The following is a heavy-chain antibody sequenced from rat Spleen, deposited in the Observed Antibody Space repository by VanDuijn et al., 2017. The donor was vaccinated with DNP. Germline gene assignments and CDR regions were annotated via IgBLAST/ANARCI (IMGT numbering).Heavy chain of an antibody. CDR3: ARDDYGSYGAMDP. V-gene: IGHV5-17*01. D-gene: IGHD1-3*01. CDR1: GFTFSDYA. Sequence: EVQLVESGGGLVQPGRSLKLSCTASGFTFSDYAMAWVRQAPKKGLEWVATISYDGLRTYYRDSVRGRFTLSRDDAKSTLYLQMDSLRSEDTATYFCARDDYGSYGAMDPWGQGTSVTVSS. CDR2: ISYDGLRT. J-gene: IGHJ4*01.